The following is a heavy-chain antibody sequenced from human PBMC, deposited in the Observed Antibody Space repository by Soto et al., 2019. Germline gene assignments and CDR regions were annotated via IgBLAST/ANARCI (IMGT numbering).Heavy chain of an antibody. CDR2: IYYSGST. J-gene: IGHJ4*02. D-gene: IGHD5-18*01. Sequence: SETLSLTCTVPGGSISSYYWRWIRQPPGKGLEWIGHIYYSGSTNYNPSLKSRVTISVDTSKNQFSLKLSSVTAADTAVYYCARGNSYGYYFDYWGQGTLVTVSS. CDR1: GGSISSYY. CDR3: ARGNSYGYYFDY. V-gene: IGHV4-59*01.